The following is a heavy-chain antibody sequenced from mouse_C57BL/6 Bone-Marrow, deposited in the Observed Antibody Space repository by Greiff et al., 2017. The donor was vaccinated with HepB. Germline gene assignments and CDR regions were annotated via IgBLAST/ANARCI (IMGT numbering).Heavy chain of an antibody. CDR2: IYPGDGDT. CDR3: AREGGVTLYAMDY. Sequence: QVQLKESGPELVKPGASVKISCKASGYAFSSSWMNWVKQRPGKGLEWIGRIYPGDGDTNYNGKFKGKATLTADKSSSTAYMQLSSLTSEDSAVYFCAREGGVTLYAMDYWGQGTSVTVSS. D-gene: IGHD2-2*01. J-gene: IGHJ4*01. V-gene: IGHV1-82*01. CDR1: GYAFSSSW.